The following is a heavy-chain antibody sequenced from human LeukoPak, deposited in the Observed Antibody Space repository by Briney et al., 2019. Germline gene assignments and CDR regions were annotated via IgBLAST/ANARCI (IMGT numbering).Heavy chain of an antibody. CDR2: ISSSSSYI. CDR3: ASETYSSGPRWFDP. V-gene: IGHV3-21*01. CDR1: GFTFSSNS. J-gene: IGHJ5*02. Sequence: SGGSLRLSCAASGFTFSSNSMNWVRQAPGKRLEWVSSISSSSSYIYYADSVKGRFTISRHNAKNSLYLQMNSLRAEDTAVYYCASETYSSGPRWFDPWGQGTLVTVSS. D-gene: IGHD6-19*01.